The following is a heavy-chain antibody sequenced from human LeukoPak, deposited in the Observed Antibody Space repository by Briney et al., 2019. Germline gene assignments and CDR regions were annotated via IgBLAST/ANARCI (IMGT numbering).Heavy chain of an antibody. CDR1: GGSISSSSYY. CDR3: ARGPFPGDAFDI. CDR2: IYYSGST. Sequence: SETLSLTCTVSGGSISSSSYYWGWIRQPPGKGLEWIGSIYYSGSTYYNPSLKSRVTISVDTSKNQFSLKLSSVTAADTAVYYCARGPFPGDAFDIWGQGTMVTVSS. V-gene: IGHV4-39*01. J-gene: IGHJ3*02. D-gene: IGHD2/OR15-2a*01.